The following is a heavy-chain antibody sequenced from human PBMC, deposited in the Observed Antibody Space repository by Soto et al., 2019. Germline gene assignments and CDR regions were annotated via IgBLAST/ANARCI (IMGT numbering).Heavy chain of an antibody. CDR2: IYYSGST. J-gene: IGHJ5*02. V-gene: IGHV4-31*03. CDR3: ATLPPRIVVSILPIPT. D-gene: IGHD2-21*01. Sequence: PSETLSLTCTASGGSISSGGYYWSWMRQHPGKGLEWIGYIYYSGSTYYNPSLKSRVTISVDTSNNQFSLKLSSVTAADTAVYYCATLPPRIVVSILPIPTWGQGILVTVSS. CDR1: GGSISSGGYY.